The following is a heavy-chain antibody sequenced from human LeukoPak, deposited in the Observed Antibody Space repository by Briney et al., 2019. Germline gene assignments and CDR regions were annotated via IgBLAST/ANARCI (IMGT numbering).Heavy chain of an antibody. CDR1: GFTFSGFA. Sequence: PGGSLRLSCSASGFTFSGFALHGVRQAPGKGLEYVSAISSNGDSTYYADSVKGRFTMSRDNSKHTLYLQMNSLRPEDTAVYYCAKNLANFGSGSYYTTLDYWGQGTLVTVSS. CDR2: ISSNGDST. CDR3: AKNLANFGSGSYYTTLDY. J-gene: IGHJ4*02. D-gene: IGHD3-10*01. V-gene: IGHV3-64*04.